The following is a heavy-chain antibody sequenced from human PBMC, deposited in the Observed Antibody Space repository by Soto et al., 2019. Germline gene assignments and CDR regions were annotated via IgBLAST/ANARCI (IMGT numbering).Heavy chain of an antibody. CDR2: IYYSGST. J-gene: IGHJ4*02. D-gene: IGHD3-10*01. Sequence: PSETLSLTCTVSGGSISSYYWSWIRQPPGKGLEWIGYIYYSGSTNYNPSPKSRVTISVDTSKNQFSLKLSSVTAADTAVYYCARWIYGAGHDYWGQGTLVTVSS. CDR3: ARWIYGAGHDY. CDR1: GGSISSYY. V-gene: IGHV4-59*01.